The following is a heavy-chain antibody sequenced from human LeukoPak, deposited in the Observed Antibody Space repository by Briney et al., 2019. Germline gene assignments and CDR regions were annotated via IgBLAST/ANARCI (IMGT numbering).Heavy chain of an antibody. D-gene: IGHD3-10*01. Sequence: PSETLSLTCTVSGGSISSGSYYWSWIRQPAGKGLEWIGRIYTSGSTNYNPSLKSRVTISVDTSKNQFSLKLSSVTAADTAAYYCARGLPTMGGFGMDVWGQGTTVTVSS. V-gene: IGHV4-61*02. CDR1: GGSISSGSYY. CDR2: IYTSGST. J-gene: IGHJ6*02. CDR3: ARGLPTMGGFGMDV.